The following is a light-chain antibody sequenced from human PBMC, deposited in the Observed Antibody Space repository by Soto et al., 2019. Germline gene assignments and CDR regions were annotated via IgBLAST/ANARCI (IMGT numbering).Light chain of an antibody. J-gene: IGLJ1*01. CDR3: AAWDDSLNAL. CDR1: FSNIGDNA. Sequence: QSALTQPPSLSATPGQRVNISCSGSFSNIGDNAVNWYQQLPGAAPKLLIYLNDQRPSGVPDRFSGSKSGTSAFLAISGLQSEDEADYYCAAWDDSLNALLGTGTKVTV. V-gene: IGLV1-44*01. CDR2: LND.